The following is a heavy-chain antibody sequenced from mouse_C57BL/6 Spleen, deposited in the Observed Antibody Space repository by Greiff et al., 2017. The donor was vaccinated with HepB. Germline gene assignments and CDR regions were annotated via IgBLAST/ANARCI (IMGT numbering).Heavy chain of an antibody. Sequence: QVQLQQSGAELVRPGASVKLSCKASGYTFTDYYINRVKQRPGQGLEWIARIYTGSGKTYYNEKFKGKATLTAEKSSSTAYMQLSSLTSEDSAVYFGAREGSSYYYGSSQYYFDYWGQGTTLTVSS. CDR2: IYTGSGKT. CDR3: AREGSSYYYGSSQYYFDY. J-gene: IGHJ2*01. CDR1: GYTFTDYY. D-gene: IGHD1-1*01. V-gene: IGHV1-76*01.